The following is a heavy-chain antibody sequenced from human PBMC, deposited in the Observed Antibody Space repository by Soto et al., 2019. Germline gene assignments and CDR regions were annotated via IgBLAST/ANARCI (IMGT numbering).Heavy chain of an antibody. CDR2: ISSDGTKR. CDR3: AKDPVKGGRFGPTYYYSAMDV. D-gene: IGHD3-10*01. Sequence: WGSLRLSCAASGFTFSSYAMHWVRQAPGKGLEWVAVISSDGTKRYYADSVKGRFTVSRDNSQNTLFLQLNGLRAEDTAVYYCAKDPVKGGRFGPTYYYSAMDVWGQGTTVTVSS. CDR1: GFTFSSYA. V-gene: IGHV3-30*04. J-gene: IGHJ6*02.